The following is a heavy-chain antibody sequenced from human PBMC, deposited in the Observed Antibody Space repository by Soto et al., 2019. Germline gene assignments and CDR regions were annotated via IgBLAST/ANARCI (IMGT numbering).Heavy chain of an antibody. Sequence: PSETLSLTCAVSGGSISSSNWWSWVRQPPGKGMEWIGEIYHSGSTNYNPSLKSRVTISVDKSKNQFSLKLSSVTAADTAVYYCARHDILTGYYGMDVWGQGTTVTVSS. J-gene: IGHJ6*02. CDR1: GGSISSSNW. CDR2: IYHSGST. CDR3: ARHDILTGYYGMDV. V-gene: IGHV4-4*02. D-gene: IGHD3-9*01.